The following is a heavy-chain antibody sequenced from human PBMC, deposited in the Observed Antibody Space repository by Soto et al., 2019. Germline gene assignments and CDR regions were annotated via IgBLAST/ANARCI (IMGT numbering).Heavy chain of an antibody. J-gene: IGHJ5*02. V-gene: IGHV3-30*03. Sequence: GGSLRLSCAASGFTFNSYGMHWVRQAPGKGLEWVVVISFDGRNTYYADSVKGRFTISRDNSKNTLYLQMTSLRAEDTAVYYCARAGIVMNWFDPWGQGTLVTVSS. CDR3: ARAGIVMNWFDP. CDR1: GFTFNSYG. CDR2: ISFDGRNT. D-gene: IGHD2-8*01.